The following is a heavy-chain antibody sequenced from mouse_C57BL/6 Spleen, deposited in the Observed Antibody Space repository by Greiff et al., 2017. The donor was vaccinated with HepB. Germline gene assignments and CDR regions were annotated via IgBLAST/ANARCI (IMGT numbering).Heavy chain of an antibody. V-gene: IGHV1-82*01. CDR2: IYPGDGDT. D-gene: IGHD1-1*01. CDR1: GYAFSSSW. J-gene: IGHJ2*01. Sequence: QVTLKESGPELVKPGASVKISCKASGYAFSSSWMNWVKQRPGKGLEWIGRIYPGDGDTNYNGKFKGKATLTADKSSSTAYMQLSSLTSEDSAVYFCAREFITTVVAHFDYWGQGTTLTVSS. CDR3: AREFITTVVAHFDY.